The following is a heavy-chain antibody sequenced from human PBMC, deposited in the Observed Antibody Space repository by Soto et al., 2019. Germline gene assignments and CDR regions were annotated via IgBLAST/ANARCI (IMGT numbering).Heavy chain of an antibody. J-gene: IGHJ4*02. Sequence: PGGSLRLSSTASGFNFISYAMHWVRQAPGKGLEWVAVISYDGSNKYYADSVKGRFTISRDNSKNTLYLQMNSLRAEDTAVYYCAIPSSSWYGNEFDYWGQGTLVTVSS. CDR2: ISYDGSNK. D-gene: IGHD6-13*01. CDR3: AIPSSSWYGNEFDY. CDR1: GFNFISYA. V-gene: IGHV3-30-3*01.